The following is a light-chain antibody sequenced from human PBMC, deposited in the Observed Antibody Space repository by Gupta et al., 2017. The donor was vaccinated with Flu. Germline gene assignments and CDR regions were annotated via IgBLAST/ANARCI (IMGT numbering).Light chain of an antibody. V-gene: IGKV3-20*01. Sequence: RATIPCRASQFGGNTYLAWYLSRPGQAPRLLVYGASVRATGVPDRFSGSGSGTDVTLTISRLEPEDFGVYYCQLYGTSPRFTFGPGTRVDMK. CDR2: GAS. J-gene: IGKJ3*01. CDR3: QLYGTSPRFT. CDR1: QFGGNTY.